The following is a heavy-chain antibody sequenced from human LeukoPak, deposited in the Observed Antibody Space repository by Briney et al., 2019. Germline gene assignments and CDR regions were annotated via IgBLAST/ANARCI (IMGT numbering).Heavy chain of an antibody. V-gene: IGHV3-30*04. CDR1: GFTFSSYA. Sequence: GGSLRLSCAASGFTFSSYAMHWVRQAPGKGLEWVAVISYDGSNKYYADSVKGRFTISRDNSKNTLYLQMNSLRAEDTAVYYCAREKGQLGPYDYWGQGTLVTVSS. CDR2: ISYDGSNK. J-gene: IGHJ4*02. CDR3: AREKGQLGPYDY. D-gene: IGHD6-6*01.